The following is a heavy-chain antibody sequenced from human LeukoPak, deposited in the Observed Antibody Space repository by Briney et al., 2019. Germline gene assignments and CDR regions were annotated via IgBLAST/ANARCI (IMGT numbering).Heavy chain of an antibody. D-gene: IGHD3-10*01. Sequence: GESLQISCKGSGYIFTSYWIGWVRQMPGKGLEWMGIIYPGDSDTRYSPSFQGQVTISADKSISTAYLQWSSLKASDTAMYYCARHNYGSGSYYNHADYWGQGTLVTVSS. CDR3: ARHNYGSGSYYNHADY. V-gene: IGHV5-51*01. CDR1: GYIFTSYW. CDR2: IYPGDSDT. J-gene: IGHJ4*02.